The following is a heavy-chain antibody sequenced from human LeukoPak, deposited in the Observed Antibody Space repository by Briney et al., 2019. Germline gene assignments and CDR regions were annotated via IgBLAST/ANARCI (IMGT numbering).Heavy chain of an antibody. J-gene: IGHJ4*02. CDR3: VRDLKGDNYRNFDY. V-gene: IGHV3-74*01. Sequence: GGSLRLSCAASGFTFSSYAMSWVRQAPGKGLVWVSRINSDGSSTTYADSVKGRFTISRDNAKNTLYLQMNSLRAEDTAVYYCVRDLKGDNYRNFDYWGQGTLVTVSS. D-gene: IGHD2-21*01. CDR1: GFTFSSYA. CDR2: INSDGSST.